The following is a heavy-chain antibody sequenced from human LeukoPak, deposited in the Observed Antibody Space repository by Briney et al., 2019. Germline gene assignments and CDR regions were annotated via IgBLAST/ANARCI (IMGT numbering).Heavy chain of an antibody. CDR2: IYPGDSDT. J-gene: IGHJ4*02. CDR3: ARHVDCSGGTCSLDY. V-gene: IGHV5-51*01. Sequence: GESLKISCKGSGYSFTNYWIGWVRQMPGKGLEWMGFIYPGDSDTIYSLSFQVQITISDDKSINTANLQRSSLKASDTAMYYCARHVDCSGGTCSLDYWGQGTLVTVSS. D-gene: IGHD2-15*01. CDR1: GYSFTNYW.